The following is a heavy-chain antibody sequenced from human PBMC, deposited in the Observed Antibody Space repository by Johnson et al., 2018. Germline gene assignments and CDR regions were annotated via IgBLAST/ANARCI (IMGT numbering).Heavy chain of an antibody. CDR1: GFTFTNAW. CDR3: ARETFPHHHMDV. J-gene: IGHJ6*03. CDR2: IYSGGRT. Sequence: VQLVESGGGSVKPGGSLRLSCTASGFTFTNAWVSWVRQAPGKGLEWVSVIYSGGRTFYADFVQGRFTISRDNSKNIVYLQMNSLTTEDTALYYCARETFPHHHMDVWGKGNT. D-gene: IGHD2/OR15-2a*01. V-gene: IGHV3-66*02.